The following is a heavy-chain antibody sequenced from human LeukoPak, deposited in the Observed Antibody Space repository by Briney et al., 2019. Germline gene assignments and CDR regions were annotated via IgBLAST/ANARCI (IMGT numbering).Heavy chain of an antibody. Sequence: SETLSHTCAVYGGSFSGYYWSWIRQPPGKGLEWIGEINHSGSTNYNPSLKSRVTISVDTSKNQFSLKLSSVTAADTAVYYCARGRTNYDFWSGSPSPFDYWGQGTLVTVSS. D-gene: IGHD3-3*01. CDR3: ARGRTNYDFWSGSPSPFDY. CDR2: INHSGST. V-gene: IGHV4-34*01. J-gene: IGHJ4*02. CDR1: GGSFSGYY.